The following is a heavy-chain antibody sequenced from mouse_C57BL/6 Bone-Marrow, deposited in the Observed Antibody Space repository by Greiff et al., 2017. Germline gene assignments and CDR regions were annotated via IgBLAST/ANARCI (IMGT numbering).Heavy chain of an antibody. CDR2: IYPGSGST. J-gene: IGHJ1*03. Sequence: QVQLQQPGAELVKPGASVKMSCKVSGYTFTSYWITWVKLRPGQGLEWIGDIYPGSGSTNYNEQFKSKATLTVDTSSSTAYMQLSSLTSEDSAVYYCARERIYYCDSGPLGLGVWGTGTTVTVSS. V-gene: IGHV1-55*01. D-gene: IGHD1-1*01. CDR3: ARERIYYCDSGPLGLGV. CDR1: GYTFTSYW.